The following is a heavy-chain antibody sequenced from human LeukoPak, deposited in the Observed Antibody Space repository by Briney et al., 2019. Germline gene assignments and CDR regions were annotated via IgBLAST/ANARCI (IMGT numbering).Heavy chain of an antibody. Sequence: GGSLRLSCAASGFTVSSNDMTWVRQTPGQGLDWDSIIYSGGNTYYADSVKGRFTISRDNSKNTLYLQMNSLRAEDTAVFYCARDRPGDGYFDYWGQGTLVTVSS. CDR3: ARDRPGDGYFDY. CDR2: IYSGGNT. D-gene: IGHD3-10*01. V-gene: IGHV3-66*01. CDR1: GFTVSSND. J-gene: IGHJ4*02.